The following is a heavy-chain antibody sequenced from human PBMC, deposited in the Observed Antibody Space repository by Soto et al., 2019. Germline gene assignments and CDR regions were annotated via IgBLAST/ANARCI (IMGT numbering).Heavy chain of an antibody. Sequence: SETLSLTCAVYGGSFSGYYWSWIRQPPGKGLEWIGEINHSGSTNYNPSLKSRVTISVDTSKNQFSLKLSSVTAADTAVYYCARGIKYYYDSSGYYRWFDPWGQGTLVTV. CDR1: GGSFSGYY. CDR2: INHSGST. D-gene: IGHD3-22*01. CDR3: ARGIKYYYDSSGYYRWFDP. J-gene: IGHJ5*02. V-gene: IGHV4-34*01.